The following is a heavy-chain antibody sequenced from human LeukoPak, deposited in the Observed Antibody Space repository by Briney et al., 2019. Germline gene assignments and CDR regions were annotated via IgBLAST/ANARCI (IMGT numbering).Heavy chain of an antibody. D-gene: IGHD1-26*01. Sequence: GASVKVSCKASGYTFTSYEINWVRQATGQGLEWMGWMNPNSGNTGYAQKFQGRVTMTRDTSISTAYMELSRLRSDDTAVYYCARSREQKYYFDYWGQGTLVTVSS. CDR1: GYTFTSYE. CDR2: MNPNSGNT. V-gene: IGHV1-8*01. J-gene: IGHJ4*02. CDR3: ARSREQKYYFDY.